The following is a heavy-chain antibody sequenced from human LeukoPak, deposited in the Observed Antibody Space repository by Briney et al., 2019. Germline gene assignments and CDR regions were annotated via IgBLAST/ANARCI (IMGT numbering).Heavy chain of an antibody. D-gene: IGHD4/OR15-4a*01. J-gene: IGHJ4*02. V-gene: IGHV1-69*05. Sequence: SVKVSCKASGGTFSSYSVSWVRQAPGQGLEWMGRIIPFSGTSNYAQKFQGRVTITTDGSTTTAYMELSSLRSEDTAVYYCARAMTMGAFDYWGQGTPVTVSS. CDR2: IIPFSGTS. CDR1: GGTFSSYS. CDR3: ARAMTMGAFDY.